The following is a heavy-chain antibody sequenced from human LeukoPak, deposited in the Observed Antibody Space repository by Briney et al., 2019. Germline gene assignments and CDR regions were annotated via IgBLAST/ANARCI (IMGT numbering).Heavy chain of an antibody. J-gene: IGHJ3*02. V-gene: IGHV3-21*01. CDR2: ISSSSTSI. CDR1: GFPFSFDS. D-gene: IGHD1-26*01. Sequence: GGSLRLSCVASGFPFSFDSMNWGRQAPGEGLEWGSSISSSSTSIDYADAVKGRFTISRDNAKNSLFLQMNSLRAEDTAVYFCARKVVGATTPYHAFDMWGQGTKVTVSP. CDR3: ARKVVGATTPYHAFDM.